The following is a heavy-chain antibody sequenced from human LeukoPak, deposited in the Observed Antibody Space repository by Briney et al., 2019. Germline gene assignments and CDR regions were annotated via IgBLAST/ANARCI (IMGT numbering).Heavy chain of an antibody. J-gene: IGHJ4*02. Sequence: GASVKVSCKASGGTFSSYAISWVRQAPGQGLEWMGRIIPILGIANYAQKFQGRVTITADKSTSTAYMELSSLRSEDTAVYYCARDTMVRGVILFDYWGQGTLVTVSS. D-gene: IGHD3-10*01. CDR2: IIPILGIA. CDR3: ARDTMVRGVILFDY. CDR1: GGTFSSYA. V-gene: IGHV1-69*04.